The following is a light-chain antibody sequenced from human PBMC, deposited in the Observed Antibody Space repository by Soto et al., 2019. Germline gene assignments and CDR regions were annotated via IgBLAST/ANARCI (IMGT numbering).Light chain of an antibody. V-gene: IGKV3-15*01. CDR2: DAS. J-gene: IGKJ4*01. CDR3: QQYNNWPRAT. CDR1: QSVSSY. Sequence: EVVLTQSPCTLSLSPGERATLSCRASQSVSSYLAWYQQKPGQAPRLLIYDASNRATGFPARFSGSGSGTEFNLTISSLQSEDFGVYYCQQYNNWPRATFGGGTKVDIK.